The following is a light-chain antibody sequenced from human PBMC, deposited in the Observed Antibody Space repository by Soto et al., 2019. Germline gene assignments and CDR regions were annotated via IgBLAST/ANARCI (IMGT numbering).Light chain of an antibody. CDR3: QNYNSYSWT. J-gene: IGKJ1*01. CDR2: DAS. Sequence: DIQMTQSPASLSASLGDRVTITCKASQDIKNYLNWYQQKSGKAPKLLIYDASSLESGVPSRFSGSGPGTEFPLTISSLQPDDFATYYCQNYNSYSWTFGLGTKVE. CDR1: QDIKNY. V-gene: IGKV1-5*01.